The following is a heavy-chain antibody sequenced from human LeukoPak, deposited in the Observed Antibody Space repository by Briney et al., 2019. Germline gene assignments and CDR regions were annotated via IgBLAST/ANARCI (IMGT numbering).Heavy chain of an antibody. CDR1: GGSISSTSSF. D-gene: IGHD3-10*01. J-gene: IGHJ3*01. CDR3: VRDGYGSGSYYPYAFDL. Sequence: TSETLSLTCTVSGGSISSTSSFWGWIRQPPGKGLEWIGRIYTSGSTNYNPSLKSRVTMSVDTSKNQFSLKLSSVTAADTAVYYCVRDGYGSGSYYPYAFDLWGQGTMVTVSS. V-gene: IGHV4-39*07. CDR2: IYTSGST.